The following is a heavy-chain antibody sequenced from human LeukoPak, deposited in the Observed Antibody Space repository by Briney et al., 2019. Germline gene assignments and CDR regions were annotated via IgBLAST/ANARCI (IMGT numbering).Heavy chain of an antibody. D-gene: IGHD3-10*01. J-gene: IGHJ4*02. CDR3: ARRSGPTDH. Sequence: SETLSLTCAGSGGSISGYYWSWIRQPPGKGLEWIGSIYYSGSTYYNPSLKSRVTISVDTSKNQFSLNLSSVTAADTAVYYCARRSGPTDHWGQGTLVTVSS. V-gene: IGHV4-59*04. CDR2: IYYSGST. CDR1: GGSISGYY.